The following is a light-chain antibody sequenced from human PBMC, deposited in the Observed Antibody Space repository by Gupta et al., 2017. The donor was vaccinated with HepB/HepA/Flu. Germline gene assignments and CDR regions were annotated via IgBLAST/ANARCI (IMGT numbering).Light chain of an antibody. CDR2: GAS. Sequence: DIQMTQSPSSLSASVGDRVTITCRASQSISSHLNWYQQKPRKAPKLLIYGASSLQSGVPSRFSGSGSGTDFTLTISSLQPEDFATYYCQQSYSTPGMYTFGQGTKLEIK. J-gene: IGKJ2*01. CDR3: QQSYSTPGMYT. CDR1: QSISSH. V-gene: IGKV1-39*01.